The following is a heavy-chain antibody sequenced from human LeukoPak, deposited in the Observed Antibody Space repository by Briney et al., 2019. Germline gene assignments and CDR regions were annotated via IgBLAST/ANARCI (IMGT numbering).Heavy chain of an antibody. CDR1: GFTFSSYW. CDR2: IKQDGSEK. V-gene: IGHV3-7*01. D-gene: IGHD6-13*01. CDR3: ARDYYSSSWSNYSYHYYMDV. J-gene: IGHJ6*03. Sequence: GGSLRLSCAASGFTFSSYWMSWVRQAPGKGLEWVANIKQDGSEKYYVDSVKGRFTISRDSAKNSVYLQMNSLRAEDTAVYNCARDYYSSSWSNYSYHYYMDVWGKGTTVTVSS.